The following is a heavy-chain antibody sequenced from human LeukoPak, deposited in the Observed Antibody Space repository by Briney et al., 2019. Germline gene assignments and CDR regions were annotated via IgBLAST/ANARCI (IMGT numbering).Heavy chain of an antibody. Sequence: QPGGSLRLSCAASGFTFSSYGMHWVRQAPGKGLEWVAVISYDGSNKYYADSVKGRFTISRDNSKNTLYLQMNSLREEDTAVYYCARRAMTMVRGVRIDYYGMDVWGQGTTVTVSS. CDR2: ISYDGSNK. CDR1: GFTFSSYG. V-gene: IGHV3-30*03. D-gene: IGHD3-10*01. J-gene: IGHJ6*02. CDR3: ARRAMTMVRGVRIDYYGMDV.